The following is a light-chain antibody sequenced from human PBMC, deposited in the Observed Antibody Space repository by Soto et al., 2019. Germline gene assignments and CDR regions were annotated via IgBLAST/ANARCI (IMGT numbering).Light chain of an antibody. V-gene: IGKV1-39*01. CDR3: QHSYSIPPIT. CDR1: QSISSY. Sequence: IQMTQSPSSLSASVGDRVTITCRASQSISSYLNWYQQKPGKAPKLLIYAATSLQSGVPSRFSGSGSGTGFTLTISSLQPEDFATYYCQHSYSIPPITFGQGTRLEIK. CDR2: AAT. J-gene: IGKJ5*01.